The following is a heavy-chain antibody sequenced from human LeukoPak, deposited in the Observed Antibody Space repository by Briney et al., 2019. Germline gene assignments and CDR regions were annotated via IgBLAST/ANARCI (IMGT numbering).Heavy chain of an antibody. V-gene: IGHV4-59*08. J-gene: IGHJ4*02. CDR1: DGSISSYY. Sequence: KPSETLSLTCTVSDGSISSYYWSWIRQPPGKGLEWIGYIYYSGSTNYNPSLKSRVTISVDTSKNQFSLKLSSVTAADTAVYYCARLRGYCSGGSCYPDYWGQGTLVTVSS. D-gene: IGHD2-15*01. CDR2: IYYSGST. CDR3: ARLRGYCSGGSCYPDY.